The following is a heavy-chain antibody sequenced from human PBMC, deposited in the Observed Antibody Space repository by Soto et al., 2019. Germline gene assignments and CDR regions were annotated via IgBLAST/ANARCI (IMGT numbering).Heavy chain of an antibody. CDR3: ARIAASGRGWDV. CDR2: IKQDGSEE. Sequence: EVQLVESGGGLVQPGGSLRLSCVDSGFTFSSYWMSWVRQAPVKGLEWVGNIKQDGSEENYVDSVKGRFTISRDNAKKSMYLQMNSLRVEDTAVYYCARIAASGRGWDVWGQGTTVGVSS. V-gene: IGHV3-7*01. CDR1: GFTFSSYW. D-gene: IGHD6-13*01. J-gene: IGHJ6*01.